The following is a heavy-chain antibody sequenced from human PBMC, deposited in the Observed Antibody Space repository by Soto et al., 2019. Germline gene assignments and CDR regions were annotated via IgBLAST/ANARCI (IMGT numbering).Heavy chain of an antibody. J-gene: IGHJ4*02. CDR2: IYYSGLT. CDR1: GDSISSGDYY. CDR3: ARSRANRAPFDF. V-gene: IGHV4-31*03. Sequence: PSETLSLTCTVSGDSISSGDYYWSWIRQHPGKGLEWIGYIYYSGLTYYNPSLKSRVSISVDTSKNQFFLNLNSVTAADTAVYYCARSRANRAPFDFSGQGTLGTASS.